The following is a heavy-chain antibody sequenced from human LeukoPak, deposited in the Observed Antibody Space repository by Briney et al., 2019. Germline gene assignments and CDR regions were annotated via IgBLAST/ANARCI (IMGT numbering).Heavy chain of an antibody. CDR1: GFTFSSYS. V-gene: IGHV3-21*01. Sequence: GGSLRLSCAASGFTFSSYSMNWVRQAPGKGLEWVSSISSSSSYIYYADSVKGRFTISRDNAKNSLYLQMNSLRAEGTAVYYCARAPIAAAGTGYYYMDVWGKGTTVTVSS. D-gene: IGHD6-13*01. CDR3: ARAPIAAAGTGYYYMDV. CDR2: ISSSSSYI. J-gene: IGHJ6*03.